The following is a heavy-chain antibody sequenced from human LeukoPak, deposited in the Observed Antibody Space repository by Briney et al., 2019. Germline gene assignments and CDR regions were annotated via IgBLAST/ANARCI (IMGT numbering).Heavy chain of an antibody. CDR3: ARTPDYGDYVFDH. CDR2: ISVYNGDT. V-gene: IGHV1-18*01. D-gene: IGHD4-17*01. CDR1: GGTFSSYA. J-gene: IGHJ4*02. Sequence: ASVKVSCKASGGTFSSYAISWVRQAPGQGLEWLGWISVYNGDTNYAQKVQGRVTMTTDTSTSTAYLELTSLRSDDTAMYYCARTPDYGDYVFDHWGQGTLVTVSS.